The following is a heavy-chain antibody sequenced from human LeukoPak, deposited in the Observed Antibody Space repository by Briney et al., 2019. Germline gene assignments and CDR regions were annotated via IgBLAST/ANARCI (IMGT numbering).Heavy chain of an antibody. CDR1: GYTFTGYY. CDR3: ARGSRDIVATEFQH. Sequence: VASVKVSCKASGYTFTGYYMHWVRQAPGQGLEWMGWINPNSGGTNYAQKFQGRVTMTRDTSISTAYVELSRLRSDDTAVYYCARGSRDIVATEFQHWGQGTLVTVSS. J-gene: IGHJ1*01. V-gene: IGHV1-2*02. D-gene: IGHD5-12*01. CDR2: INPNSGGT.